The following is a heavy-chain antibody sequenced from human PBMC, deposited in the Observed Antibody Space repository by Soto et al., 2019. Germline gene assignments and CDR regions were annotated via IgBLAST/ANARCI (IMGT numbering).Heavy chain of an antibody. Sequence: QVQLVQSGAEVKKPGSSVKVSCKASGGSFRREAINWVRQAPGQGPEWMGGILPIFGTADYAQKFQGRVTITADVSTTTAYMELSSLRFEDTAVYYCARGHEFGGNPDAFDVWGQGTMVTVSS. CDR1: GGSFRREA. D-gene: IGHD2-15*01. J-gene: IGHJ3*01. CDR3: ARGHEFGGNPDAFDV. CDR2: ILPIFGTA. V-gene: IGHV1-69*12.